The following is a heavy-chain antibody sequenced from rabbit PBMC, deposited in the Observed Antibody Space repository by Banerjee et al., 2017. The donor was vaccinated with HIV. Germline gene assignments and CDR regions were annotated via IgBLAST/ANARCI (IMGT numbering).Heavy chain of an antibody. CDR2: IYTSSNTT. V-gene: IGHV1S40*01. J-gene: IGHJ4*01. CDR1: GIDFSYSYW. CDR3: ARFLGDADWTFNL. Sequence: QSLEESGGDLVKPGASLTLTCTASGIDFSYSYWICWVRQAPGKGLEWIACIYTSSNTTYYASWAKGRFTISKTSSTTVTLQMTSLTAADTATYFCARFLGDADWTFNLWGPGTLVTVS. D-gene: IGHD2-1*01.